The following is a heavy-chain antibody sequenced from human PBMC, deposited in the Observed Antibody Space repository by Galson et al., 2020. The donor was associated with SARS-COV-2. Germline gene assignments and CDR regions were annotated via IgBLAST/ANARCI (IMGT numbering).Heavy chain of an antibody. V-gene: IGHV3-53*01. CDR1: GFTVSTNY. D-gene: IGHD3-16*01. CDR2: IYSDGST. J-gene: IGHJ6*02. CDR3: ARDRGGGYGLDV. Sequence: GGSLRLSCAASGFTVSTNYMSWVRQAPGKGLEWVSVIYSDGSTSYTDSVKGRITISRDTSKNTLYLQMNSLRAEDSAVYYCARDRGGGYGLDVWGQGTTVTVSS.